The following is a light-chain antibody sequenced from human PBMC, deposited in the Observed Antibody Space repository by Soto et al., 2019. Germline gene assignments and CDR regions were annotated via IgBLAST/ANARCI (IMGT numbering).Light chain of an antibody. V-gene: IGKV3-11*01. J-gene: IGKJ1*01. CDR1: QNVRTF. CDR3: QQHSHGPPWT. CDR2: GAS. Sequence: EVVLTQSPATLSLSPGERATLSCRASQNVRTFLDWYQQKPGQAPRLLIYGASNRATGIPARFSGSGSGTDFTLTISSLEAEDFAVYYCQQHSHGPPWTFGQGTRVEIQ.